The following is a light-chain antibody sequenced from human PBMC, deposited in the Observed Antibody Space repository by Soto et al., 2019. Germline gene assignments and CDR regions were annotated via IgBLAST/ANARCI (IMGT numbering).Light chain of an antibody. J-gene: IGKJ1*01. CDR2: GAA. V-gene: IGKV3-15*01. CDR3: QQYHNWPA. CDR1: QSVFSS. Sequence: DIVMTQSPATLSVSPGERATLSCRASQSVFSSLAWYQQKPGQAPRLLIYGAATRATGIPARFSGSGSGTEFTLTISSLQSEDFAVYFCQQYHNWPAFGHGTKVEIK.